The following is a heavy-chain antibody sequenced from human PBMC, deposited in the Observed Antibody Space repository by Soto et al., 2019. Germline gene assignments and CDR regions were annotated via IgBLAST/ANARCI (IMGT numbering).Heavy chain of an antibody. CDR1: GGSISSGGYS. D-gene: IGHD6-13*01. CDR2: IYHSGST. Sequence: SETLSLTCAVFGGSISSGGYSWSWIRQPPGKGLEWIGYIYHSGSTYYDPSLKSRVTISVDNSKNTLYLQMNSLRAEDTAVYYCARSQWARIAAASNWFDPWGQGTLVTVSS. CDR3: ARSQWARIAAASNWFDP. J-gene: IGHJ5*02. V-gene: IGHV4-30-2*01.